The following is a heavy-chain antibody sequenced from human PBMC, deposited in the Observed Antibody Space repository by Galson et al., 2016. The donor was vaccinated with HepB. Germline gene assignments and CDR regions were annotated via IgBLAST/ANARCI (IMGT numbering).Heavy chain of an antibody. D-gene: IGHD1-26*01. Sequence: SLRLSCAASGFTFSSYAMHWVRQAPGKGLEWVAVISYDGSNKNYADSVKGRFTITRDNSKNTVYLQTNSLRAEDTAVYYCASGSQVGAKRPFDYWGQGTLVTVSS. CDR1: GFTFSSYA. V-gene: IGHV3-30-3*01. CDR2: ISYDGSNK. CDR3: ASGSQVGAKRPFDY. J-gene: IGHJ4*02.